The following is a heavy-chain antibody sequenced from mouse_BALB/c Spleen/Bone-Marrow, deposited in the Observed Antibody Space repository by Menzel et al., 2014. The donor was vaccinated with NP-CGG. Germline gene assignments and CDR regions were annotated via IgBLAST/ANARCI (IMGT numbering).Heavy chain of an antibody. Sequence: EVQLQQSGAELVKPGASVKLSCTASGFNIKDTYMHWVKQRPEQGLEWIGRIDPANGNTKYDRKFQGKATITADTSSNTAYLQLGSLTSEDTAVYYCARYDYGWYFYVWGAGTTVTVSS. D-gene: IGHD1-1*01. CDR1: GFNIKDTY. V-gene: IGHV14-3*02. CDR2: IDPANGNT. CDR3: ARYDYGWYFYV. J-gene: IGHJ1*01.